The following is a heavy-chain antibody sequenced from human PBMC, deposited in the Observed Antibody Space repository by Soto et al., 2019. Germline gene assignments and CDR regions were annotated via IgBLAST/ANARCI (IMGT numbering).Heavy chain of an antibody. Sequence: QVTLKESGPVQVRPTETLTLTCTVSGVSLSRARVGVSWIRQPPGKALEWLAHLFSDGEKSFVTSLKTRLTISKDTSKNQVVLVMTNVAPVDTATYFCASDNWGSGTFDFWGQGALVTVSS. CDR2: LFSDGEK. V-gene: IGHV2-26*01. J-gene: IGHJ4*02. CDR3: ASDNWGSGTFDF. CDR1: GVSLSRARVG. D-gene: IGHD1-1*01.